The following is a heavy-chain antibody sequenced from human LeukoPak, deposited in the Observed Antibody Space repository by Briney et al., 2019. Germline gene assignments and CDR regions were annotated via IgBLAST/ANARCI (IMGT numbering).Heavy chain of an antibody. CDR2: IYYSGST. CDR1: GGSISSGGYY. CDR3: ARGGCTNGVCYRSLNWFDP. Sequence: SETLSLTYTVSGGSISSGGYYWSWIRQHPGKGLEWIGYIYYSGSTYYNPSLKSRVTISVDTSKNQFSLKLSSVTAADTAVYYCARGGCTNGVCYRSLNWFDPWGQGTLVTVSS. D-gene: IGHD2-8*01. V-gene: IGHV4-31*03. J-gene: IGHJ5*02.